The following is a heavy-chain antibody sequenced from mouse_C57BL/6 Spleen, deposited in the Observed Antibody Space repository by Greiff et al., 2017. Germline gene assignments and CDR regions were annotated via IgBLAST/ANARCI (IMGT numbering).Heavy chain of an antibody. J-gene: IGHJ3*01. CDR1: GYTFTSYG. Sequence: QVQLQQPGAELVRPGSSVKLSCKASGYTFTSYGMHWVKQRPIQGLEWIGNIDPSDSETHYNQKFKDKATLTVDKSSSTAYMQLSSLASEDSAVYICAKEGSCPTWFADWGQGTLGTVSA. D-gene: IGHD1-1*02. V-gene: IGHV1-52*01. CDR3: AKEGSCPTWFAD. CDR2: IDPSDSET.